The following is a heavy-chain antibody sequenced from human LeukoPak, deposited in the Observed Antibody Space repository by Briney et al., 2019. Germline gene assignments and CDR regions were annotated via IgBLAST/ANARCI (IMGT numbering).Heavy chain of an antibody. Sequence: PSETLSLTCTVSGGSISSSSYHWGWIRQPPGKGLEWIGHIFYSANTYYNPSLKSRVTISEDTSKNQFSLKLTSVTAAGTAVYYCARINHYYYYYYMDVWGKGTAVTVSS. CDR3: ARINHYYYYYYMDV. CDR1: GGSISSSSYH. CDR2: IFYSANT. D-gene: IGHD3-16*01. J-gene: IGHJ6*03. V-gene: IGHV4-39*01.